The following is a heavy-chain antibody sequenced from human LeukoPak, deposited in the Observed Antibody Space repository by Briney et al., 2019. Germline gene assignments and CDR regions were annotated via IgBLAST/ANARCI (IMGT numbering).Heavy chain of an antibody. Sequence: SETLSLTCTVSGGSISSYYWSWIRQPPGKGLEWIGYIYYSGSTNYNPSLKSRVTISVDTSKNQFSLKLSSVTAADTAVYYCARRVGLRLEYYFDYWGQGTLVTVSS. V-gene: IGHV4-59*08. CDR3: ARRVGLRLEYYFDY. CDR1: GGSISSYY. CDR2: IYYSGST. D-gene: IGHD3-3*01. J-gene: IGHJ4*02.